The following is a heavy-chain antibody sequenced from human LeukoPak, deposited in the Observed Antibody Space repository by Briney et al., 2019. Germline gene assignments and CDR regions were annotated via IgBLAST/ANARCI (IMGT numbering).Heavy chain of an antibody. CDR3: ATAYNWNDGLFDY. CDR1: GGSISSSSYY. V-gene: IGHV4-39*07. J-gene: IGHJ4*02. CDR2: IYYSGST. D-gene: IGHD1-20*01. Sequence: SETLSLTCTVSGGSISSSSYYWGWIRQPPGKGLEWIGSIYYSGSTYYNPSLKSRVTISVDTSKNQFSLKLSSVTAADTAVYYCATAYNWNDGLFDYWGQGTLVTVSS.